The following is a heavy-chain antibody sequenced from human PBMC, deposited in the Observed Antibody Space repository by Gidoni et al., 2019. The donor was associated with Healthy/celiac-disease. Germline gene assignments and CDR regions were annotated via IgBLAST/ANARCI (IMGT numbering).Heavy chain of an antibody. V-gene: IGHV1-69*06. Sequence: QVQLVQSGAEVKKPGSSVKVSCKASGGTFSSYAISWVRQAPGQGLEWMGGIIPIFGTANYAQKFQGRVTITADKSTSTAYMELSSLRSEDTAVYYCARGPLNYDFWSGGYYMDVWGKGTTVTVSS. CDR1: GGTFSSYA. J-gene: IGHJ6*03. CDR3: ARGPLNYDFWSGGYYMDV. CDR2: IIPIFGTA. D-gene: IGHD3-3*01.